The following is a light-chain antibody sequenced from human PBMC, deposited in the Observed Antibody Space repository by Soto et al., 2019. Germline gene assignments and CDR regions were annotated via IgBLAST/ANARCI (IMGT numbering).Light chain of an antibody. Sequence: DIVMTQSPDSLAVSLAERATINCKSSQSVLYSSNNKNYLAWYQQKPGQPPKLLIYWASTRESGVPDRFSGSGSVTDFTLTINSLQAEDVAVYYCQQYYSTPLTFGGGTKVEIK. CDR3: QQYYSTPLT. CDR1: QSVLYSSNNKNY. CDR2: WAS. V-gene: IGKV4-1*01. J-gene: IGKJ4*01.